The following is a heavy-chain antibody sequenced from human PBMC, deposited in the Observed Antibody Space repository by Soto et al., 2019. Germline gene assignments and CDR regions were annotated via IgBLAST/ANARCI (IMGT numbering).Heavy chain of an antibody. CDR2: IKHLESEK. V-gene: IGHV3-7*01. Sequence: GSLSLSCAASGFTFTNYWMNWVRQPPGKGLEWVANIKHLESEKFYVGSVRGRFTISRDNAKNSVYLQMDSLRAEDTAVYYCARHAYNFLTFDSWGQGTLVTVSS. D-gene: IGHD1-1*01. J-gene: IGHJ4*02. CDR3: ARHAYNFLTFDS. CDR1: GFTFTNYW.